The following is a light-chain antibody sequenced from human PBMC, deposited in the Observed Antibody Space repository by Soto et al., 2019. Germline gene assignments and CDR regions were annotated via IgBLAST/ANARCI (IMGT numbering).Light chain of an antibody. CDR2: GAS. CDR3: QQYGTSPRT. Sequence: EIVLTQSPASLSVSPGERATLSCRASQNVNSNLAWYQQKPGQAPRFLIYGASNRATGIPDKFSGSGSGTDFTLTISRLEPEDFAVYYCQQYGTSPRTFGQGTKGDIK. CDR1: QNVNSN. V-gene: IGKV3-20*01. J-gene: IGKJ1*01.